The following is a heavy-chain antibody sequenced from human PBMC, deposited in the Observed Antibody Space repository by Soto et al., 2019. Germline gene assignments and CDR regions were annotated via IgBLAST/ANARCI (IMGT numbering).Heavy chain of an antibody. CDR2: ISSSSSYI. Sequence: EVQLVESGGGLVKPGGSLRLSCAASGFTFSSYSMNWVRQAPGKGLEWVSSISSSSSYIYYADSVKGRFTISRDNAMNSLYLQMNSLRAEDTAVYYCAILNWNNLHAFDIWGQGTMVTVSS. D-gene: IGHD1-20*01. J-gene: IGHJ3*02. V-gene: IGHV3-21*01. CDR3: AILNWNNLHAFDI. CDR1: GFTFSSYS.